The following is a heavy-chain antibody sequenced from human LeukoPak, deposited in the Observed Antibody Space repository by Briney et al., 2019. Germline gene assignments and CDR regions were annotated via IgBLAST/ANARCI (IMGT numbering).Heavy chain of an antibody. CDR1: GYTFSSYW. D-gene: IGHD3-3*01. CDR2: IYPGDSDA. Sequence: GESLRISCQVSGYTFSSYWIAWVRQGSGKGLGWMGIIYPGDSDARYSPSFEGQVTFSVDKSIRTAYLQWSRLNASDTAMYYCARLAGDTIGSAGADYWGQGTLVTVSS. V-gene: IGHV5-51*01. J-gene: IGHJ4*02. CDR3: ARLAGDTIGSAGADY.